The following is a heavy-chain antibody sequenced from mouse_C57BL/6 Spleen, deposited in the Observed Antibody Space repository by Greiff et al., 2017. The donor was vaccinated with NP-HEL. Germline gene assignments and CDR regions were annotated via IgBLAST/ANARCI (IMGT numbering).Heavy chain of an antibody. D-gene: IGHD1-1*01. CDR3: ARSGYGSSPYFDY. CDR1: GYTFTSYW. CDR2: IDPSDSSA. V-gene: IGHV1-59*01. J-gene: IGHJ2*01. Sequence: QVQLQQSGAELVRPGTSVTLSCTASGYTFTSYWMHWVKQRPGQGLEWIGVIDPSDSSANYNPKFKGKATSTVDTSSSTAYMQLSRLTSEDSAVYDCARSGYGSSPYFDYWGKGTTLTVSS.